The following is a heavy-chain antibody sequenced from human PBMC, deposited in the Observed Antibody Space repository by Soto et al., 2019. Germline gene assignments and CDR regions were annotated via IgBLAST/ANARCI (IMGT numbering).Heavy chain of an antibody. D-gene: IGHD3-16*01. CDR3: SSLRGGYTPYYFDY. CDR1: GGSISSGGYY. CDR2: IYYSGST. J-gene: IGHJ4*02. V-gene: IGHV4-31*03. Sequence: PSETLSLTCTVSGGSISSGGYYWSWIRQHPGKGLEWIGYIYYSGSTYYNPSLKSRVTISVDTSKNQFSLKLSSVTAADTAVYYCSSLRGGYTPYYFDYWGQGTMVTVS.